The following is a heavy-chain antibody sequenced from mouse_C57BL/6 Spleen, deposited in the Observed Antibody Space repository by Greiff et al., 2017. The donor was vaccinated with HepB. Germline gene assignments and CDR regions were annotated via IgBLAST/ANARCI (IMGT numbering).Heavy chain of an antibody. CDR2: INPNNGGT. D-gene: IGHD1-1*01. J-gene: IGHJ2*01. V-gene: IGHV1-26*01. CDR3: ARSSDYYSSKYYFDY. CDR1: GYKFTDYY. Sequence: EVQLQQSGPELVKPGASVKISCKASGYKFTDYYMNWVKQSHGKSLEWIGDINPNNGGTSYNQKFKGKATLTVDKSSSTAYMELRSLTSEDSAVYYCARSSDYYSSKYYFDYWGQGTTLTVSS.